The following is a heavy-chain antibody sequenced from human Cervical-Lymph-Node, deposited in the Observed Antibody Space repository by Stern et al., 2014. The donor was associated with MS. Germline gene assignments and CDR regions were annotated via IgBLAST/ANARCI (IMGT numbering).Heavy chain of an antibody. D-gene: IGHD1-26*01. V-gene: IGHV4-59*01. CDR2: IYYSGST. CDR3: ARVMWEPDDAFDI. J-gene: IGHJ3*02. CDR1: GGSISSYY. Sequence: QVQLEESGPGLVKPSETLSLTCTVSGGSISSYYWSWIRQPPGKGLEWIGYIYYSGSTNYNPSLKSRVTISVDTSKNQFSLKLSSVTAADTAVYYCARVMWEPDDAFDIWGQGTMVTVSS.